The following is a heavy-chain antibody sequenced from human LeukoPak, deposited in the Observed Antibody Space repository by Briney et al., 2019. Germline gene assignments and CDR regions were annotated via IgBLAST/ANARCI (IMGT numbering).Heavy chain of an antibody. J-gene: IGHJ6*02. D-gene: IGHD3-10*01. CDR1: GFTFSNYG. Sequence: GGSLRLSCAASGFTFSNYGMHWVRQAPGKGLEWVAFIRYDGSNRYYADSVKGRFTISRDNSKNTLYLQMNSLRAEDTAVYYCARGDYYGSGSLYYYYGMDVWGQGTTVTVSS. V-gene: IGHV3-30*02. CDR3: ARGDYYGSGSLYYYYGMDV. CDR2: IRYDGSNR.